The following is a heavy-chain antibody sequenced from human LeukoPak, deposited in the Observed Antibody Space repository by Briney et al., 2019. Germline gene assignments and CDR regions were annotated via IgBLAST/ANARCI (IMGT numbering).Heavy chain of an antibody. CDR3: ARDLAYYGSGSYLGY. CDR2: INPSGGST. D-gene: IGHD3-10*01. J-gene: IGHJ4*02. Sequence: ASVKVSCKASGYTFTSYYMHWVRQAPGQGLEWMGIINPSGGSTSYAQKFQGRVTLTRDTSTSTVYMELSSLRSEDTAVYYCARDLAYYGSGSYLGYWGQGTLVTVSS. CDR1: GYTFTSYY. V-gene: IGHV1-46*01.